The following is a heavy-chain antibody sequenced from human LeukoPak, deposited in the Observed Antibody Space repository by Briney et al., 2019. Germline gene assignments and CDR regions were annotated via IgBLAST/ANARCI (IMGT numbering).Heavy chain of an antibody. CDR2: INSNGGST. CDR3: ARRVAYYYDSSGYSNFDY. V-gene: IGHV1-46*01. D-gene: IGHD3-22*01. Sequence: ASVKVSCKASGYTFTSYYMHWVRQAPGQGLEWMGIINSNGGSTSYAQKFQGRFTMTRDTSTSTVYMELSSLRSEDTAVYYCARRVAYYYDSSGYSNFDYWGQGTLVTVSP. J-gene: IGHJ4*02. CDR1: GYTFTSYY.